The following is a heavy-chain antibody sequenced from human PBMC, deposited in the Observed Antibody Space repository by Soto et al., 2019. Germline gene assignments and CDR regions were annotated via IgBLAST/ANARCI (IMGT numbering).Heavy chain of an antibody. D-gene: IGHD3-3*01. J-gene: IGHJ4*02. CDR2: ISGSGGST. Sequence: GGSLRLSCAASGFTFSSYAMSWVRQAPGKGLEWVSAISGSGGSTYYADSVKGRFTISRDNSKNTLYLQMNSLRAEDTAVYYCAKATRILEWLLYFDYWGQGTLVTVSS. CDR1: GFTFSSYA. CDR3: AKATRILEWLLYFDY. V-gene: IGHV3-23*01.